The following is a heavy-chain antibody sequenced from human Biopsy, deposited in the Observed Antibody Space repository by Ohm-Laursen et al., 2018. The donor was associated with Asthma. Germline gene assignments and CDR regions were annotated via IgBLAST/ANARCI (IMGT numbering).Heavy chain of an antibody. Sequence: ASVKVSCKSSGYTFNSAGITWVRQAPGQGIEWMGWISVYNGNTKVAQKLQDRVTTITDTSTSTAYMELRSLRSDDSAVYFCARAVDYSHYYGIDVWGQGTTVTVS. J-gene: IGHJ6*02. CDR2: ISVYNGNT. CDR3: ARAVDYSHYYGIDV. D-gene: IGHD3-10*01. CDR1: GYTFNSAG. V-gene: IGHV1-18*01.